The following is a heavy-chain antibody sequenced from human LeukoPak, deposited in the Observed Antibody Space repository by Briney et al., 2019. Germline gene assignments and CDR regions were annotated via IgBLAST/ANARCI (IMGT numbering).Heavy chain of an antibody. Sequence: ASVKVSCKTSGYTFTNYGIIWARQAPGQGLEWVGWISAYNGNTNFAQKFQGRVTITRDTSESTAYMELSSLRSEDTAVYCCARFRPYCSSTSCYRYWYFDLWGRGTLVTVSS. V-gene: IGHV1-18*01. CDR3: ARFRPYCSSTSCYRYWYFDL. CDR2: ISAYNGNT. D-gene: IGHD2-2*01. CDR1: GYTFTNYG. J-gene: IGHJ2*01.